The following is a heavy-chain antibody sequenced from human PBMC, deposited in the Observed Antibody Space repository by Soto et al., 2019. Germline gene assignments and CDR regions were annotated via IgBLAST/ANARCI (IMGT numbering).Heavy chain of an antibody. CDR1: GYSFTIYW. J-gene: IGHJ6*02. V-gene: IGHV5-10-1*01. CDR2: IDPSDSYT. Sequence: GESLKISCNGSGYSFTIYWISLVLQMPGKGLEWMGRIDPSDSYTNYSPSFQGHVTISADKSISTAYLQWSSLKASDTAMYYCARRGSLLFDYYGMDVWGQGTTVTVSS. D-gene: IGHD2-21*02. CDR3: ARRGSLLFDYYGMDV.